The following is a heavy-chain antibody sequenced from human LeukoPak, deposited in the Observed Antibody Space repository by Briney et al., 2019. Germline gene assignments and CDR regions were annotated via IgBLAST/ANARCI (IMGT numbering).Heavy chain of an antibody. J-gene: IGHJ4*02. CDR3: TRVGVRSGYYYWYFDY. Sequence: ASVKVSCTASGGTFSSYAISWVRQAPGQGLEWMGGIIPIFGTTNYAQKFQGRVTITADESTSTAYMELSSLRSEDTAVYYCTRVGVRSGYYYWYFDYWGQGTLVTVSS. D-gene: IGHD3-22*01. CDR2: IIPIFGTT. V-gene: IGHV1-69*13. CDR1: GGTFSSYA.